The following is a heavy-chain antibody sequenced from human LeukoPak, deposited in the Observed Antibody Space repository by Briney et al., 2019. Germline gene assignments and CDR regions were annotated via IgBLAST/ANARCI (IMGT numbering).Heavy chain of an antibody. CDR3: ARGRGIRYFDWLLNY. Sequence: GASVKVSCKASGYTFTSYDINWVRQATGQGLEWMGWMNPNSGNTGYAQKFQGRVTMTRNTSISTAYMELSSLRSEDTAVYYCARGRGIRYFDWLLNYWVQGTLVTVSS. CDR2: MNPNSGNT. CDR1: GYTFTSYD. V-gene: IGHV1-8*01. J-gene: IGHJ4*02. D-gene: IGHD3-9*01.